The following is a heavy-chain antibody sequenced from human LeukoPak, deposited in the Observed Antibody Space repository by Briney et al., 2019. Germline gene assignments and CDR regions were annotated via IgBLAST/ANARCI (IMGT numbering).Heavy chain of an antibody. J-gene: IGHJ4*02. CDR2: IYHSGST. D-gene: IGHD3-3*01. Sequence: PSETLSLTCAVSGYSISSGYYWDWIRQPPGKGLEWIGSIYHSGSTYYNPSLKSRVTISVDTSKNQFSLKLSSVTAADTAVYYCATYYDFWSGHEQTYIDYWGQGTLVTVSS. CDR3: ATYYDFWSGHEQTYIDY. V-gene: IGHV4-38-2*01. CDR1: GYSISSGYY.